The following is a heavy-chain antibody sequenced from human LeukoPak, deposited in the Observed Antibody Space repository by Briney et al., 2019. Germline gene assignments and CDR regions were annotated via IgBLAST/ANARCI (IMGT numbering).Heavy chain of an antibody. CDR3: AKDAYSSGVNSFGP. D-gene: IGHD6-19*01. V-gene: IGHV3-30*18. J-gene: IGHJ5*02. Sequence: GGSLRLSCAASGFTFSSYAMSWVRRAPGKGLEWVAVISYDGSNKYYVDSVKGRFTISRDNSKNTLYLQMNSLRDEDAAVYYCAKDAYSSGVNSFGPWGQGTLVTVSS. CDR2: ISYDGSNK. CDR1: GFTFSSYA.